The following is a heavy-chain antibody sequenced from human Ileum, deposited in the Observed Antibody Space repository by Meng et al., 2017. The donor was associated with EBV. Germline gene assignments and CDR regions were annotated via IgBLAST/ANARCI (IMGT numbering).Heavy chain of an antibody. CDR2: ISCYNGDT. D-gene: IGHD6-19*01. Sequence: QLQLVQSGAEVKKPGASGRVSCKASGYTFTHHGISWIRQAPGQGLEGMGWISCYNGDTNYAQKLQGRVTMTTDTSTNTAYMDLRGLRSDDTAAYYCARGPSNTSGRYAYFDYWGQGTLVTVSS. V-gene: IGHV1-18*01. J-gene: IGHJ4*02. CDR1: GYTFTHHG. CDR3: ARGPSNTSGRYAYFDY.